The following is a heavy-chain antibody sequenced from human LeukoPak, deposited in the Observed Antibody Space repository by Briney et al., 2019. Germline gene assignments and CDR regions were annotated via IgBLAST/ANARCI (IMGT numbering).Heavy chain of an antibody. J-gene: IGHJ5*02. CDR3: ASSYYYDSSVSRFDP. Sequence: ASVKVSCKASGYAFTGYGISWVRQAPGQGLEWMGWISAYNGNTNYAQKLQGRVTMTTDTSTSTAYMELRSLRSDDTAVYYCASSYYYDSSVSRFDPWGQGTLVTVSS. V-gene: IGHV1-18*01. D-gene: IGHD3-22*01. CDR1: GYAFTGYG. CDR2: ISAYNGNT.